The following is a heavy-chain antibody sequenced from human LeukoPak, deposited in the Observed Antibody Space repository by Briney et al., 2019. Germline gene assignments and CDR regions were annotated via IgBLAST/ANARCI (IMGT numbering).Heavy chain of an antibody. Sequence: SETLSLTCTVSGDFNSNYYWNWIRQPAGKGLEWIGRIYSSGRTNYNPSLKSRVSISLDMSQKKFSLMLTSVTAADTAVYFRGRDGNLVRGGIRRGQLDYWGQGNLGTGPS. CDR2: IYSSGRT. J-gene: IGHJ4*02. CDR1: GDFNSNYY. D-gene: IGHD3-10*02. V-gene: IGHV4-4*07. CDR3: GRDGNLVRGGIRRGQLDY.